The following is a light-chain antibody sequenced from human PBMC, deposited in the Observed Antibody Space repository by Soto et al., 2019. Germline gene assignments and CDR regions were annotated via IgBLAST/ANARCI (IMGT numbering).Light chain of an antibody. Sequence: SSVLTQPPSVSVAPGQTARVTCGGANIGSNSVHWYQQKPGQAPVVVVYDDRERPSGIPERFSGSNSGNTATLTISRVGAGDEAVYYCQVRDTLTDHVVFGGGTKLTVL. CDR2: DDR. J-gene: IGLJ2*01. V-gene: IGLV3-21*02. CDR1: NIGSNS. CDR3: QVRDTLTDHVV.